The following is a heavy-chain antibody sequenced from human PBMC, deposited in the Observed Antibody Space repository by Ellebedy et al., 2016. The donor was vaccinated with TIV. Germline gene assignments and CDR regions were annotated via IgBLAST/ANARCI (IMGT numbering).Heavy chain of an antibody. J-gene: IGHJ4*02. D-gene: IGHD5-24*01. CDR2: INSDGSST. CDR1: GFTFSSYW. Sequence: GGSLRLXXAASGFTFSSYWMHWVRQAPGKGLVWVSRINSDGSSTSYADSVKGRFTISRDNAKNTLYLQMNSLRAEDTAVYYCARHVFGLQLWDDYWGQGTLVTVSS. V-gene: IGHV3-74*01. CDR3: ARHVFGLQLWDDY.